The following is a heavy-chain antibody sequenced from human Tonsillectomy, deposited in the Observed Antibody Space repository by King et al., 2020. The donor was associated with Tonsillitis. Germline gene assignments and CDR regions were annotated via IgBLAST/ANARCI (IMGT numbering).Heavy chain of an antibody. J-gene: IGHJ4*02. V-gene: IGHV3-23*04. Sequence: VQLVESGGGLVLPGGSLRLSCAASGFTFSTHHISWVRQVPGKGLEWVSAINPRGDKTDYADSVKGRFTISRDNSRNTLYLQMNSLRAEDTAVYHCATVDWGSSDACWGQGTLVTVSS. CDR2: INPRGDKT. CDR1: GFTFSTHH. CDR3: ATVDWGSSDAC. D-gene: IGHD3-9*01.